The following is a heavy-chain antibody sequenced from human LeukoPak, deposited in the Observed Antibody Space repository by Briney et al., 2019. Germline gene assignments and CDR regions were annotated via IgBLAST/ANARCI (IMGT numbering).Heavy chain of an antibody. D-gene: IGHD1-14*01. V-gene: IGHV4-59*01. CDR3: ARGRGGGPDPEPDY. J-gene: IGHJ4*02. Sequence: SETLSLTCTVSGGSISSYYWSWIRQPPGKGLEWIGYIYYSGSTNYNPSLKSRVTISVDTSKNQFSLKLSSVPAADTAVYYCARGRGGGPDPEPDYWGQGTLVTVSS. CDR1: GGSISSYY. CDR2: IYYSGST.